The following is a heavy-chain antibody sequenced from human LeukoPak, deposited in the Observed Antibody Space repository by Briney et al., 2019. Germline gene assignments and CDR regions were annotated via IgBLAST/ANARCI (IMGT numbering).Heavy chain of an antibody. Sequence: GGSLRLSCAASGFIFSDYWMSRVRQAPGNELEWLTNINQDGGAKYYVDSLEGRFTISRDNNEESLFLRLNSLTADDTAVYFCARAATTFTDGLRGQGTLVTVSS. J-gene: IGHJ4*01. CDR3: ARAATTFTDGL. V-gene: IGHV3-7*01. D-gene: IGHD1-1*01. CDR2: INQDGGAK. CDR1: GFIFSDYW.